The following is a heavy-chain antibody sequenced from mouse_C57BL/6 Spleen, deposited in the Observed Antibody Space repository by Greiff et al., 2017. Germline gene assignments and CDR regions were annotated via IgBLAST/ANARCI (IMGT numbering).Heavy chain of an antibody. D-gene: IGHD1-1*01. CDR3: ARGGFYYYGSSSWFAY. V-gene: IGHV3-6*01. J-gene: IGHJ3*01. CDR1: GYSITSGYY. CDR2: ISYDGSN. Sequence: EVKLQESGPGLVKPSQSLSLTCSVTGYSITSGYYWNWIRQFPGNNLEWMGYISYDGSNNYNPPLKNRISITRDTSKNQFFLKLNSVTTEDTATYYCARGGFYYYGSSSWFAYWGQGTLVTVSA.